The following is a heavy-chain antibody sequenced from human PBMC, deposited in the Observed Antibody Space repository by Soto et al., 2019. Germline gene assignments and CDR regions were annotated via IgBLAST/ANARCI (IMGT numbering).Heavy chain of an antibody. J-gene: IGHJ6*02. CDR2: ISSSSSYI. D-gene: IGHD3-3*01. Sequence: GGSLRLSCAASGFTFSSYSMNWVRQAPGKGLEWVSSISSSSSYIYYADSVKGRFTISRDNAKNSLYLQMNSLRAEDTAVYYCARDLSGYDFWSGYHYYYYGMDVWGQGTTVTVSS. V-gene: IGHV3-21*01. CDR3: ARDLSGYDFWSGYHYYYYGMDV. CDR1: GFTFSSYS.